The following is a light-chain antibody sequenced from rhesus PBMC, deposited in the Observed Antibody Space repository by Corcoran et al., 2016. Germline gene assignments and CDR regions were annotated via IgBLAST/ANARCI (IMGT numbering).Light chain of an antibody. Sequence: DIQMTQSPSSLSASVGDRVTITCRASENVNNYLNWYPQKPGKAPKLLIYKASTLQSGVPSRFSGSGSGTDYTFTISSLQPEDVATYDCQHGYGTPYSFGQGTKVEIK. CDR3: QHGYGTPYS. J-gene: IGKJ2*01. CDR2: KAS. V-gene: IGKV1-74*01. CDR1: ENVNNY.